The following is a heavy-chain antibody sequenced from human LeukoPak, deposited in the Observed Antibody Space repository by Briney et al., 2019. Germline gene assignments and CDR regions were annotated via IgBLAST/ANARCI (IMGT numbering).Heavy chain of an antibody. V-gene: IGHV3-9*01. CDR1: GFTFDDYA. D-gene: IGHD2/OR15-2a*01. J-gene: IGHJ6*03. CDR2: ISWNSGSI. CDR3: ARDGIYGPDYMDV. Sequence: PGGSLRLSCAASGFTFDDYAMHWVRQAPGKGLEWVSGISWNSGSIGYADSVKGRFTISRDNAKNSLYLQMNSLRAEDTAVYYCARDGIYGPDYMDVWGKGTTVTVSS.